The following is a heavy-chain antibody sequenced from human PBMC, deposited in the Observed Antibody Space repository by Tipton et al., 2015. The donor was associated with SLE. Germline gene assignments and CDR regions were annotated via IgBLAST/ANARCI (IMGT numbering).Heavy chain of an antibody. D-gene: IGHD3-10*01. J-gene: IGHJ6*03. Sequence: GSLRLSCAASGFTLSPYGMHWVRQRPGKGLEWVALINSDGTTEYYADFVKGRFTISRDNAKNSLYLQMNSLRAEDTALYYCAKEPMVRGVIGYYYYYMDVWGKGTTVTVSS. CDR1: GFTLSPYG. CDR2: INSDGTTE. CDR3: AKEPMVRGVIGYYYYYMDV. V-gene: IGHV3-30*02.